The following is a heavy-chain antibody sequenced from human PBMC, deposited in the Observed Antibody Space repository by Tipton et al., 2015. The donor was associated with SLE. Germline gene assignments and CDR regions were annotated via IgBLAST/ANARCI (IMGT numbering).Heavy chain of an antibody. CDR2: INQDGREK. CDR3: ARETFSGGDSFYYYMDV. J-gene: IGHJ6*03. Sequence: SLRLSCVASEFTFRSFWMIWVRQAPGKGLEWVANINQDGREKYYVDSVKGRFTISRDNATNSLFLHMNSLRAEDTAVYYCARETFSGGDSFYYYMDVCGKGTTVSVSS. D-gene: IGHD1-26*01. CDR1: EFTFRSFW. V-gene: IGHV3-7*03.